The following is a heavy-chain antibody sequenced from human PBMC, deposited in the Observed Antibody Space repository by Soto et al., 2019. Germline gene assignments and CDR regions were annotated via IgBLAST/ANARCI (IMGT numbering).Heavy chain of an antibody. CDR2: IHSAVTT. CDR3: ARELSGSWYNWFDP. D-gene: IGHD5-12*01. V-gene: IGHV3-53*01. Sequence: GGSLRLSCAASGFSVSSNSMSWVRQAPGKRLELVSVIHSAVTTYYADSVKGRFIISRDNSKDALYLQMNRLRAEDTAVYYWARELSGSWYNWFDPWGQGXLVTVYS. J-gene: IGHJ5*02. CDR1: GFSVSSNS.